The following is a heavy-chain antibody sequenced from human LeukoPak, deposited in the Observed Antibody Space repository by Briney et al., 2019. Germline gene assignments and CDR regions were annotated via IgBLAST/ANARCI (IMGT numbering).Heavy chain of an antibody. CDR1: GGSISSSSYY. J-gene: IGHJ5*02. CDR2: IYYSGST. D-gene: IGHD3-22*01. CDR3: AGLYYDSSGYYYFFGFLNWFDP. Sequence: SETLSLTCTVSGGSISSSSYYWGWIRQPPGKGLEWIGSIYYSGSTYYNPSLKSRVTISVGTSKNQFSLKLSSVTAADTAVYYCAGLYYDSSGYYYFFGFLNWFDPWGQGTLVTVSS. V-gene: IGHV4-39*01.